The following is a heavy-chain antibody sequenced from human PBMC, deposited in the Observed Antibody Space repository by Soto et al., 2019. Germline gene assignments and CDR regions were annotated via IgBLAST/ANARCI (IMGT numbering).Heavy chain of an antibody. V-gene: IGHV1-18*01. CDR2: ISAHNGNT. Sequence: QVHLVQSGAEVKKPGASVKESCKGSGYAFTTYGITWVRQAPGQGLEWMGWISAHNGNTNYAQKLQGRVTLTRDTSTSTAYIELRSLRSDDTAVYYCARGRYGDYWGQGVLVTVSS. CDR3: ARGRYGDY. D-gene: IGHD1-1*01. J-gene: IGHJ4*02. CDR1: GYAFTTYG.